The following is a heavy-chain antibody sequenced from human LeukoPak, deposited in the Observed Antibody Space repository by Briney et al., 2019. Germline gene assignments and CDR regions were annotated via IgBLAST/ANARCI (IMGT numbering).Heavy chain of an antibody. CDR3: ARPNITSYYDSRGYDAFDV. Sequence: GESLKISCKGSGYRFNAYWIAWVRQMPGKGLEWMGIIYPDDSDTRYNPSFQGQITISADKSVRTAYLQWSSLKASDTAMYYCARPNITSYYDSRGYDAFDVWGQGTMVTVSS. CDR2: IYPDDSDT. V-gene: IGHV5-51*01. J-gene: IGHJ3*01. CDR1: GYRFNAYW. D-gene: IGHD3-22*01.